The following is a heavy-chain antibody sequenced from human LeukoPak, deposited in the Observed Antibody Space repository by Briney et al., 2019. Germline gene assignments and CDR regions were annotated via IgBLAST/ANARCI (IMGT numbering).Heavy chain of an antibody. Sequence: SETLPLTCTVTGGSISNYFCSWIRQPPRKRLEWIGYVYYSGSANYNPSLKSRVTISVDTSKNQFSLKLSSVTAADTAVYYCARQYYGAYTYRYFDLWGRGTLVSVSS. D-gene: IGHD4-17*01. CDR1: GGSISNYF. J-gene: IGHJ2*01. CDR3: ARQYYGAYTYRYFDL. V-gene: IGHV4-59*01. CDR2: VYYSGSA.